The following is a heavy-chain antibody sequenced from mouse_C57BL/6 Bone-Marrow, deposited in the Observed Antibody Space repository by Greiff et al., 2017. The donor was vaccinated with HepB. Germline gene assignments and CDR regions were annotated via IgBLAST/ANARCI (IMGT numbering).Heavy chain of an antibody. Sequence: EVQLVESGPGMVKPSPSLSLTCTVTGYSITSGYDWHWIRHFPGNNLEWMGYISYSGSTNYNPSLKSRISITHDTSKNHFFLKLNSVTTEDTATYYCASARGWYFDVWGTGTTVTVSS. V-gene: IGHV3-1*01. J-gene: IGHJ1*03. CDR1: GYSITSGYD. CDR2: ISYSGST. CDR3: ASARGWYFDV.